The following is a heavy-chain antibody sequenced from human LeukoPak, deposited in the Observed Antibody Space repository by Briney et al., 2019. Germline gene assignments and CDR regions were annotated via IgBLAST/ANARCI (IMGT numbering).Heavy chain of an antibody. J-gene: IGHJ2*01. Sequence: SETLSLTCSVSRGYVSSEDYYWDWIRQPPGESPQWIGSIFYSGVAYNNPALQSRVTISVDTSKNQFSLNLTSVTAADTAVYYCARQVPGYFDLWGRGTVVSVSS. CDR1: RGYVSSEDYY. CDR3: ARQVPGYFDL. CDR2: IFYSGVA. V-gene: IGHV4-39*07.